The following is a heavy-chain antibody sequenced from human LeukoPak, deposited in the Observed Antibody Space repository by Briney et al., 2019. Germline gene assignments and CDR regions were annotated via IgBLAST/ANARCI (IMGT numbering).Heavy chain of an antibody. D-gene: IGHD4-17*01. J-gene: IGHJ4*02. V-gene: IGHV3-30-3*01. CDR3: ARDMTTVNTGDY. Sequence: GGSLRLSCAASGFTFSSYAMHWVRQAPGKGLEWVAVISYDGSNKYHADSVKGRFTISRDNSKNTLYLQMNSLRAEDTAVYYCARDMTTVNTGDYWGQGTLVTVSS. CDR1: GFTFSSYA. CDR2: ISYDGSNK.